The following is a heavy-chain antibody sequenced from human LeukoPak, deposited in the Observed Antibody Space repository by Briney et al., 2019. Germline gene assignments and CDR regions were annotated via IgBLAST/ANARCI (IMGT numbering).Heavy chain of an antibody. CDR3: AREMLAAVAAQS. D-gene: IGHD6-19*01. Sequence: KTGGSLRLSCAASGFTFSTYYMSWVRQAPGKGLEWVSSITSSSSYIYYADSVKGRFTISRDNAKNSLYLQMNSLRAEDTAVYYCAREMLAAVAAQSWGQGTLVTVSS. CDR1: GFTFSTYY. V-gene: IGHV3-21*01. CDR2: ITSSSSYI. J-gene: IGHJ5*02.